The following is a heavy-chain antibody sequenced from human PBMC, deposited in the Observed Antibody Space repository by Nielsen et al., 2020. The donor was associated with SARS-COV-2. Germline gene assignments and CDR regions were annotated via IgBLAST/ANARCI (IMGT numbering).Heavy chain of an antibody. CDR2: ISGSGGRT. Sequence: GESLKISCAASGFTFSSYAMSWVRQAPGKGLEWVSAISGSGGRTYYADSVKGRFTISRDNSKNTLYLQMNSLRAEDTAVYYCAKDGARGDYGYFDYWGQGTLVTVSS. CDR3: AKDGARGDYGYFDY. D-gene: IGHD4-17*01. J-gene: IGHJ4*02. V-gene: IGHV3-23*01. CDR1: GFTFSSYA.